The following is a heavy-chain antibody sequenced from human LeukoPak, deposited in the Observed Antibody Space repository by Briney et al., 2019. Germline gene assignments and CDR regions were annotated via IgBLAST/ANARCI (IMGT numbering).Heavy chain of an antibody. Sequence: GASVKVSCKASGYTFTSYGINWVRQAPGQGLEWMGWISTYNGDTNYAQKLQDRVTMTTDTSTSTAYMELRSLRSDDTAVYYCVRGSSYGFSMGYWGQGTLVTVSS. D-gene: IGHD5-18*01. CDR1: GYTFTSYG. CDR2: ISTYNGDT. V-gene: IGHV1-18*01. J-gene: IGHJ4*02. CDR3: VRGSSYGFSMGY.